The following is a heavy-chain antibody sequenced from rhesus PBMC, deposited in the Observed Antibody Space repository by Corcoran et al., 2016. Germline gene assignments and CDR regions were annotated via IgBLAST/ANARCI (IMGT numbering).Heavy chain of an antibody. CDR3: TRFDY. CDR2: ISSDGSTK. Sequence: EVQLVESGRGLVQPGGSLRLSCEGSGFTFNMYGLHWVRQAPGKGLEWGAVISSDGSTKYLADSVKDRFTISRDNSNNMVYLQMNNLKLEDTAVYYCTRFDYWGQGVVVTVSS. J-gene: IGHJ4*01. V-gene: IGHV3-54*02. CDR1: GFTFNMYG.